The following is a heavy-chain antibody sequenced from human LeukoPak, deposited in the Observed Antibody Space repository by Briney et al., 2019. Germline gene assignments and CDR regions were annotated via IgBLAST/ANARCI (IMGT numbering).Heavy chain of an antibody. CDR2: INHSGST. J-gene: IGHJ3*02. Sequence: PSETLSLTCAVYGGSFSGYYWSWLHQPPGKGLEWIGEINHSGSTNYNPSLKSRVTISVDTSNNQFSLKLSSVTAADTAVYYCARDSSSWYSNKAFDIWGQGTMVTVSS. CDR1: GGSFSGYY. D-gene: IGHD6-13*01. V-gene: IGHV4-34*01. CDR3: ARDSSSWYSNKAFDI.